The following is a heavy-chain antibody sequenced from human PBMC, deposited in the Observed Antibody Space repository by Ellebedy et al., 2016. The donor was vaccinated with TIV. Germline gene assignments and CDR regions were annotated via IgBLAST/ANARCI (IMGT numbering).Heavy chain of an antibody. CDR1: GYTFTSYY. J-gene: IGHJ6*02. D-gene: IGHD5-12*01. Sequence: ASVKVSCXASGYTFTSYYMHWVRQAPGQGLEWMGIINPSGGSTSYAQKFQGRVTMTRDTSTSTVYMELSSLRSEDTAVYYCARDGKYSGYDYSPGYYYYYGMDVWGQGTTVTVSS. V-gene: IGHV1-46*01. CDR2: INPSGGST. CDR3: ARDGKYSGYDYSPGYYYYYGMDV.